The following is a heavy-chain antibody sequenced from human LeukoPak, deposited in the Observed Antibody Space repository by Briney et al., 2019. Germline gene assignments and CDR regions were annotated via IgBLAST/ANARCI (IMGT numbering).Heavy chain of an antibody. D-gene: IGHD1-26*01. Sequence: SETLSLTCTVSGGSISNYYWSWIRQPPGKGLEWIGYIYYSGSTNYNPSLKSRVTISVDTSKNQFSLKLSSVTAADTAVYYCARGEGELVFDYWGQGTLVTVSS. CDR1: GGSISNYY. V-gene: IGHV4-59*01. J-gene: IGHJ4*02. CDR3: ARGEGELVFDY. CDR2: IYYSGST.